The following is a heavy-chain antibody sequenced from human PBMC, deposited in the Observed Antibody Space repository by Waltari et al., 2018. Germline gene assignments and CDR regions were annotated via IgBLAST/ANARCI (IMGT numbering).Heavy chain of an antibody. CDR1: GFTFSSYA. J-gene: IGHJ4*02. D-gene: IGHD3-3*01. V-gene: IGHV3-23*01. Sequence: VQLLESGGGLVQPGGSLRLSCAASGFTFSSYAMSWVRQAPGKGLEWVSAISGSGGSTYYADSVKGRFTISRDNSRNTLYLQMNSLRAEDTAVYYCAPHPSHYDWIVPGDYWGQGTLVTVSS. CDR3: APHPSHYDWIVPGDY. CDR2: ISGSGGST.